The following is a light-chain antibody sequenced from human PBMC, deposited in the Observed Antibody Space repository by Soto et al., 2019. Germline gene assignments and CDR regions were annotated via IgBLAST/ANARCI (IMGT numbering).Light chain of an antibody. CDR3: PQYGGCPLVA. CDR1: QSVSSVS. CDR2: GAS. V-gene: IGKV3-20*01. Sequence: EIVLTQSPGTLSLSPGERATLSCRASQSVSSVSLAWYQQNPGQAPRLLVYGASTRATGIPDRFSGSGSGTDFTLTISRLEPEDFAVYYCPQYGGCPLVAFGQGTKLEIK. J-gene: IGKJ2*01.